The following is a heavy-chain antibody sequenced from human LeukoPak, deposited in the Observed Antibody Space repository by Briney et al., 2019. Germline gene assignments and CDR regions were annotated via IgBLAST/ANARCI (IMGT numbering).Heavy chain of an antibody. Sequence: GGSLRLSCVVSGFTLPYGMSWVRQAPGKGLEWVSYVSATGYTTSYADSVKGRFTISRDNAKNTVFLQMDSLRANDTAVYYCAKGAVGKTESSGYPPHFDYWGQGTLVTVSS. J-gene: IGHJ4*02. CDR1: GFTLPYG. CDR3: AKGAVGKTESSGYPPHFDY. CDR2: VSATGYTT. D-gene: IGHD3-22*01. V-gene: IGHV3-23*01.